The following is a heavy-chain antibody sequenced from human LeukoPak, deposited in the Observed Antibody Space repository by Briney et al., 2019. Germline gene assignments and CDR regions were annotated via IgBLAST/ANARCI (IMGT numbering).Heavy chain of an antibody. CDR2: INPNSGGT. CDR1: GYTFTGYY. V-gene: IGHV1-2*02. D-gene: IGHD4-23*01. CDR3: AMGRWDYYYYGMDV. Sequence: ASVKVSCKASGYTFTGYYMHWMRQAPGQGLEWMGWINPNSGGTNYAQKFQGRVTMTRDTSISTAYMELSRLRSDDTAVYYCAMGRWDYYYYGMDVWGQGTTVTVSS. J-gene: IGHJ6*02.